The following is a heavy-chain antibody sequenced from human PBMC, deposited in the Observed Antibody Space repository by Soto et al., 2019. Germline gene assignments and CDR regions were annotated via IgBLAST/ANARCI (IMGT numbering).Heavy chain of an antibody. V-gene: IGHV6-1*01. CDR1: GGSVSSNTGA. J-gene: IGHJ4*02. Sequence: PSQTLSLTCDISGGSVSSNTGAWSWIRQSPSRGLEWLGRTYYRSKWYTEYAASVNSRMTINSDTSRNQFSLQLRSVSPEDTAVYYCARAGTSGTYDSWGQGTVVTVSS. CDR2: TYYRSKWYT. CDR3: ARAGTSGTYDS. D-gene: IGHD3-10*01.